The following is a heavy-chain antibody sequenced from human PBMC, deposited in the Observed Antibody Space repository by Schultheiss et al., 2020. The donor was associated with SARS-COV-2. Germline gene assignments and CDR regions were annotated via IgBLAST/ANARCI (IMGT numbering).Heavy chain of an antibody. V-gene: IGHV3-21*01. J-gene: IGHJ6*02. D-gene: IGHD1-26*01. CDR1: GFTFSSYA. CDR2: ISSSSSYI. Sequence: GGSLRLSCAASGFTFSSYAMSWVRQAPGKGLEWVSSISSSSSYIYYADSVKGRFTISRDNAKNSLYLQMNSLRAVDTAVYYCAKALNCATLLRTYGMDVWGQGTTVTVSS. CDR3: AKALNCATLLRTYGMDV.